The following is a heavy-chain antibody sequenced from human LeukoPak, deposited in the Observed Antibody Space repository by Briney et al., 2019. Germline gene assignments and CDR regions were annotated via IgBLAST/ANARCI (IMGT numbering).Heavy chain of an antibody. Sequence: ASVKVSCKVSGYTLTELSMHWVRQAPGKGLEWMGGFGPEDGETIYAQKFQGRVTMTEDTSTDTAYMELSSLRSEDTAVYYCATDVYYYDSSGYYDIWGQGTMVTVSS. V-gene: IGHV1-24*01. CDR3: ATDVYYYDSSGYYDI. J-gene: IGHJ3*02. CDR2: FGPEDGET. D-gene: IGHD3-22*01. CDR1: GYTLTELS.